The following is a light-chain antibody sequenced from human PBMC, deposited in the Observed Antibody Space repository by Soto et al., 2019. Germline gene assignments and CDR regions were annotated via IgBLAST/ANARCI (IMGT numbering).Light chain of an antibody. CDR2: GAS. CDR1: QSITSN. J-gene: IGKJ5*01. CDR3: QHYVSPPIT. V-gene: IGKV3-15*01. Sequence: MTRSPPPLSASLGDRVTITCPASQSITSNLAWYQQRPGQAPRLLTYGASTRATGIPARFSGSGSGTDFTLTISRLEPEDFAVYYCQHYVSPPITFGQGTRLEI.